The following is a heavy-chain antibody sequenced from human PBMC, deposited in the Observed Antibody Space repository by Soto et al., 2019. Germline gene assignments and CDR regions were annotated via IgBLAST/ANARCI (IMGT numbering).Heavy chain of an antibody. CDR3: ARERYSYGCHYSGMDV. Sequence: GASVKVSCKASGYTFTGYYMHWVRQAPGQGLEWMGWINPNSGGTNYAQKFQGWVTMTRDTSISTAYMELSRLRSDDTAVYYCARERYSYGCHYSGMDVWGQGTTVTVSS. V-gene: IGHV1-2*04. J-gene: IGHJ6*02. CDR1: GYTFTGYY. D-gene: IGHD5-18*01. CDR2: INPNSGGT.